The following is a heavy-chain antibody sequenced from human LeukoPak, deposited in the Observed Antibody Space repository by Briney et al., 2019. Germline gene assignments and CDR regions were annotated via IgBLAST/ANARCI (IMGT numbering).Heavy chain of an antibody. D-gene: IGHD1-1*01. CDR3: ARELHVERDDY. CDR2: ISANDGKT. V-gene: IGHV1-18*01. CDR1: GFVFTSYG. J-gene: IGHJ4*02. Sequence: ASVKVSCKASGFVFTSYGFTWVRQAPGQGLEWMGWISANDGKTHYSEKHQGRVTMSTDTVSSTAYMELRSLRSDDTAVYYCARELHVERDDYWGQGTLVTVSS.